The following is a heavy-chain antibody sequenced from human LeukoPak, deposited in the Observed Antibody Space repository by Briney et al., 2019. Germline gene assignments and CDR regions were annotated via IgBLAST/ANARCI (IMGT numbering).Heavy chain of an antibody. CDR2: IYYSGNT. Sequence: SETLSLTCTVSGGSISSSSYYWGWIRQPPGKGLEWIGSIYYSGNTYYNPSLKSRVTISVDTSKNQFSLKLSSVTAADTAVYYCARQVSSGSYYPYYFEYWGQGTLVTVSS. CDR1: GGSISSSSYY. V-gene: IGHV4-39*01. D-gene: IGHD3-10*01. J-gene: IGHJ4*02. CDR3: ARQVSSGSYYPYYFEY.